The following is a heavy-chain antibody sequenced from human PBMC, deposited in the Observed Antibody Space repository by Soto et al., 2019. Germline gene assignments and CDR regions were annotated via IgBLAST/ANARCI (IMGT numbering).Heavy chain of an antibody. D-gene: IGHD3-10*01. CDR2: ISSSGSTM. V-gene: IGHV3-48*03. J-gene: IGHJ6*01. CDR3: PRPGGSGVRYYYYDMDV. Sequence: WVTLRLSCTASGCTFSSYEMSWVRQAPGKGLEWVSYISSSGSTMYYAVSVKGLFTISRDNAKNSLFLQMDSLRAEDTAVYYCPRPGGSGVRYYYYDMDVCGQGTRVTVAS. CDR1: GCTFSSYE.